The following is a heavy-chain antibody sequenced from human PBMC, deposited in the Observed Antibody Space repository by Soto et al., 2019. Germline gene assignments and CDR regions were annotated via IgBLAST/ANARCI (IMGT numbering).Heavy chain of an antibody. CDR3: ASYGSGSYATFDY. D-gene: IGHD3-10*01. J-gene: IGHJ4*02. V-gene: IGHV1-69*02. Sequence: SVKVSCKASGGTFSSYTISWVRQAPGQGLEWMGRIIPILGIANYAQEFQGRVTITADKSTSTAYMELSSLRSGDTAVYYCASYGSGSYATFDYWGQGTLVTVSS. CDR1: GGTFSSYT. CDR2: IIPILGIA.